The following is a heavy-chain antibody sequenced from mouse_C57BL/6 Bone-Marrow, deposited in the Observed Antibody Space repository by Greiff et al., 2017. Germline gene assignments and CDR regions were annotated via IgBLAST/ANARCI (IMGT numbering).Heavy chain of an antibody. D-gene: IGHD1-1*01. J-gene: IGHJ4*01. CDR2: IYPGNSDT. Sequence: DVQRVESGTVLARPGASVKMSCKTSGYTFTSYWMHWVKQRPGQGLEWIGAIYPGNSDTSYNQKFKGKAKLTAVPSASTAYMELSSLTNEDSAVYYCTGYYYGSSYVYAMDYWGQGTSVTVSS. CDR1: GYTFTSYW. V-gene: IGHV1-5*01. CDR3: TGYYYGSSYVYAMDY.